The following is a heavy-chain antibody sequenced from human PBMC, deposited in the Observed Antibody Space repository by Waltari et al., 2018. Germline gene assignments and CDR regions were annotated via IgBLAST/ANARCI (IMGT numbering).Heavy chain of an antibody. CDR2: IYSGGST. J-gene: IGHJ2*01. Sequence: EVQLVESGGGLIQPGGSLRLSCAASGFTVSSNYMSWVRQAPGKGLEWVSVIYSGGSTDYADSVKGRFTISRDKSKNTLYLQMNSLRAEDTAVYYCARGSSSWTYWYFDLWGRGTLVTVSS. D-gene: IGHD6-6*01. V-gene: IGHV3-53*01. CDR3: ARGSSSWTYWYFDL. CDR1: GFTVSSNY.